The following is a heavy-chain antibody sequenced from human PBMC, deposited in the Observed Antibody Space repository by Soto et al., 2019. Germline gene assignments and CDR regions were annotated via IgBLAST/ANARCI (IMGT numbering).Heavy chain of an antibody. CDR2: VSAYNGNT. CDR3: ARASRYYWNYGMY. J-gene: IGHJ4*01. CDR1: GYTFSNDA. D-gene: IGHD1-7*01. Sequence: QVQLVQSGAEVKKPGASVKVSCKASGYTFSNDAITWVRQAPGQGLEWMGWVSAYNGNTNYAQKFKGRVTMTTDTSTSTGYLEIGSLRYDDTAVYFCARASRYYWNYGMYWGHGTLVTVSS. V-gene: IGHV1-18*01.